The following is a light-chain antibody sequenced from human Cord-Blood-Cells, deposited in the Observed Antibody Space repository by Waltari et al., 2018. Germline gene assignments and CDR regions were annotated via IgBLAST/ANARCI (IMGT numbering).Light chain of an antibody. CDR1: QSISSW. V-gene: IGKV1-5*01. CDR2: DAS. J-gene: IGKJ2*01. Sequence: SVGDRVTITCRASQSISSWLAWYQQKPGKAPKLLIYDASSLESGVPSRFSGSGSGTEFTLTISSLQPDDFATYYCQQYNSYTFGQGTKLEIK. CDR3: QQYNSYT.